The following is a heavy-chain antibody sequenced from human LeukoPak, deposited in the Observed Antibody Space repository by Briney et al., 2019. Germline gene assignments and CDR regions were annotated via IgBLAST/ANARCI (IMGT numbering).Heavy chain of an antibody. Sequence: ASVKISCKASGYTFTGDYMHCVRQAPGQGLEWMGWINPNSGGTNYAQKFQGRVTMTRDTSISTAYMELSRLRSDDTAVYYCARDPREVYHGMDVWGQGTTVTASS. CDR3: ARDPREVYHGMDV. J-gene: IGHJ6*02. CDR1: GYTFTGDY. V-gene: IGHV1-2*02. CDR2: INPNSGGT.